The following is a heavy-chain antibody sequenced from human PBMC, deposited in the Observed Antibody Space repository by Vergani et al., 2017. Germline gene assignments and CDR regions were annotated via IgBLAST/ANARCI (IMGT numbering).Heavy chain of an antibody. CDR1: GFTFNQYG. J-gene: IGHJ5*02. CDR3: ARNLRLLYNRFDP. V-gene: IGHV3-33*01. CDR2: TWYDGNNK. D-gene: IGHD1-14*01. Sequence: QVQLVESGGGVVQPGRSLRLSCVASGFTFNQYGMHWVRQAAGKGLEWVAVTWYDGNNKQYADSVKGRFTISRDNYKSTMYLQMNSLRDEETGVYYCARNLRLLYNRFDPWGQGTLVTVSS.